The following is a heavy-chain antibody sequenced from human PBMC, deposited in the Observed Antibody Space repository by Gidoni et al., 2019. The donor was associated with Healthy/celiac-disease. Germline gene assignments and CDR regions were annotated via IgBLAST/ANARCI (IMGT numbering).Heavy chain of an antibody. J-gene: IGHJ4*02. CDR2: ISSNGGST. CDR3: VKDLKGGYSYGRGDDY. D-gene: IGHD5-18*01. Sequence: EVQLVESGGGLVQPGGSLRLSCSASGFTFSSYAMHWVRQAPGKGLEYVSAISSNGGSTYYADSVKGRFTISRDNSKNTLYLQMSSLRAEDTAVYYCVKDLKGGYSYGRGDDYWGQGTLVTVSS. V-gene: IGHV3-64D*08. CDR1: GFTFSSYA.